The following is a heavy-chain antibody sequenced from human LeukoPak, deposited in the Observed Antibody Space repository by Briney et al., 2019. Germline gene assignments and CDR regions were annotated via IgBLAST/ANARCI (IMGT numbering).Heavy chain of an antibody. J-gene: IGHJ6*02. V-gene: IGHV4-30-4*01. CDR3: ARVEVAVVAAAQTPKYGMDV. Sequence: SETLSLTCTVSGGSISSGDYYWSWIRQPPGKGLEWIGYIYYSGTTYYSPSRKARITISIDTSKNQFSLKLSPVTAADTAVYYCARVEVAVVAAAQTPKYGMDVWGQGTTVTVSS. D-gene: IGHD2-21*02. CDR1: GGSISSGDYY. CDR2: IYYSGTT.